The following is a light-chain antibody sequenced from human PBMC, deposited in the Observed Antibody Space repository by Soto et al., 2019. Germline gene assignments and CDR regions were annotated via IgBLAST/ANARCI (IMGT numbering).Light chain of an antibody. CDR3: SSYRSRSTLLYV. V-gene: IGLV2-14*01. Sequence: QSALTQPASVSGSPGQSITISCTGTGSDVGGYNYVSWYQQHPGKAPKLMIYDVSNRPSGVSNRFSGSKSGNTASLTISGLQAEDEADYYCSSYRSRSTLLYVFGTGTKVTVL. CDR2: DVS. CDR1: GSDVGGYNY. J-gene: IGLJ1*01.